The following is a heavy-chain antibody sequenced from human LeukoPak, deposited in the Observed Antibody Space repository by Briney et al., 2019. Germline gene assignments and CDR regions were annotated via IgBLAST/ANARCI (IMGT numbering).Heavy chain of an antibody. CDR2: INPNSGDT. J-gene: IGHJ3*01. CDR1: GYTFTGYY. CDR3: AREYYDILTGYYTRAFDF. Sequence: ASVKVSCKASGYTFTGYYIHWVRQAPGQGLEWMGWINPNSGDTNSAQKFQGRVTMTRDTSVSTAYMELNRLRSDDTAVYYCAREYYDILTGYYTRAFDFWGQGTMVTVSS. V-gene: IGHV1-2*02. D-gene: IGHD3-9*01.